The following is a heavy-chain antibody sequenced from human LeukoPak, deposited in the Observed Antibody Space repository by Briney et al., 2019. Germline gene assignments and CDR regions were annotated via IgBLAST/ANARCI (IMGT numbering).Heavy chain of an antibody. J-gene: IGHJ5*02. CDR3: ARGPYCSSTSCRYWFDP. CDR1: GFTFSSYG. D-gene: IGHD2-2*01. Sequence: PAGSVTLSCAASGFTFSSYGMQWVRQAPGKGLKWGAVTWNDGTNKYYAYSVKGRFTISRDNSKNTLYLQMISLGAEDTAVYYCARGPYCSSTSCRYWFDPWGQGTLVTVSS. CDR2: TWNDGTNK. V-gene: IGHV3-33*01.